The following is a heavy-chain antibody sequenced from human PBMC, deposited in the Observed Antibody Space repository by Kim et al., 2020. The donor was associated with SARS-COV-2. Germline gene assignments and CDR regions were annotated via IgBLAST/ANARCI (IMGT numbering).Heavy chain of an antibody. CDR1: GGSISSYY. J-gene: IGHJ4*02. Sequence: SETLSLTCTVSGGSISSYYWSWIRQPPGKGLEWIGYIYYSGSTNYNPSLKSRVTISVDTSKNQFSLKLSSVTAADTAVYYCASIAFGGVIGAYFDYWGQGTLVTVSS. CDR3: ASIAFGGVIGAYFDY. V-gene: IGHV4-59*13. CDR2: IYYSGST. D-gene: IGHD3-16*01.